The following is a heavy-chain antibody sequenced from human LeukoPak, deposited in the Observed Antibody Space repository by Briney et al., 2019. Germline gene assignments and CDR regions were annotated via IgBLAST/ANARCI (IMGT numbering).Heavy chain of an antibody. Sequence: ASVKVSCKASGYTFTSYYMHWVRQAPGQGLEWMGIIHPSGGSTSYAQKFQGRVTMTRDTSTSTVYMELSSLRSEDTAVYYCARDGEYYDFWSGYYAGVPNWFDPWGQGTLVTVSS. CDR3: ARDGEYYDFWSGYYAGVPNWFDP. D-gene: IGHD3-3*01. J-gene: IGHJ5*02. CDR2: IHPSGGST. CDR1: GYTFTSYY. V-gene: IGHV1-46*01.